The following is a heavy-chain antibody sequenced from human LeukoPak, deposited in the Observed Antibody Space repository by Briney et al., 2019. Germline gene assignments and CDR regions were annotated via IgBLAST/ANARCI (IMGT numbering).Heavy chain of an antibody. Sequence: ASVKVSCKASGYTFTSYAMNWVRQAPGQGLEWMGWINTNTGNPTYAQGFTGRFVFSLDTSVSTAYLQISSLKAEDTAVYYCARGTGDYYDSSGPKPRFDPWGQGTLVTVSS. D-gene: IGHD3-22*01. V-gene: IGHV7-4-1*02. CDR2: INTNTGNP. J-gene: IGHJ5*02. CDR1: GYTFTSYA. CDR3: ARGTGDYYDSSGPKPRFDP.